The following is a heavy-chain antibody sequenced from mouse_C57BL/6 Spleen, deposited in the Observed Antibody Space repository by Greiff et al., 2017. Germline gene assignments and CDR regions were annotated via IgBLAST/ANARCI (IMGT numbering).Heavy chain of an antibody. CDR2: IDPSDSET. Sequence: VQLQQPGAELVRPGSSVKLSCKASGYTFTSYWMHWVKQRPIQGLEWIGNIDPSDSETHYNQKFKDKATLTVDTSSSTAYMQFSSLTSEDSAVYYCARLYYGSSSHWYFDVWGTGTTVTVSS. J-gene: IGHJ1*03. V-gene: IGHV1-52*01. D-gene: IGHD1-1*01. CDR3: ARLYYGSSSHWYFDV. CDR1: GYTFTSYW.